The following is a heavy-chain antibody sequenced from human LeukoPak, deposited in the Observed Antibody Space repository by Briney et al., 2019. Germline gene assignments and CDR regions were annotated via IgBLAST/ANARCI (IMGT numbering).Heavy chain of an antibody. CDR3: AQPKPRITMIGGAFDI. CDR2: IRYDGTNK. J-gene: IGHJ3*02. CDR1: GFTFSSYG. Sequence: GGSLRLSCAASGFTFSSYGMHWVRQAPGKGLEWVAFIRYDGTNKYYADSVKGRFTISRDNSKNTLYLQMNSLRAEDTAVYYCAQPKPRITMIGGAFDIWGQGTMVTVSS. V-gene: IGHV3-30*02. D-gene: IGHD3-22*01.